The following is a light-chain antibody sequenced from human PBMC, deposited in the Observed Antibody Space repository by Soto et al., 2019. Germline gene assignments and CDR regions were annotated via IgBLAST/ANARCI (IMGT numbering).Light chain of an antibody. CDR3: QQRFNWQVT. CDR2: AAS. Sequence: EIVLTQSPATLSVSPGERATLSCRASQGISSLLAWYQQKPGQAPRLLIYAASTRAAGIPARFSGSGSGTDFTLTISSLEPEDFAVYYCQQRFNWQVTFGQGTTVDIK. V-gene: IGKV3D-11*01. CDR1: QGISSL. J-gene: IGKJ1*01.